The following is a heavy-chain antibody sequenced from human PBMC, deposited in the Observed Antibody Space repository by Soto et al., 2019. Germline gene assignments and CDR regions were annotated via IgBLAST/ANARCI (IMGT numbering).Heavy chain of an antibody. Sequence: QVQLVQSGAEVKKPGSSVKVSCKASGGSLSNYGISWVRQAPGQGLEWMGAIIPVFGTPNYAPKFQDRVTITADESTTTVYMEVRSLKSEDTAVYYCARGDATKIVVTTYYAMDVWGQGTTVTVSS. D-gene: IGHD3-22*01. CDR3: ARGDATKIVVTTYYAMDV. CDR1: GGSLSNYG. J-gene: IGHJ6*02. CDR2: IIPVFGTP. V-gene: IGHV1-69*12.